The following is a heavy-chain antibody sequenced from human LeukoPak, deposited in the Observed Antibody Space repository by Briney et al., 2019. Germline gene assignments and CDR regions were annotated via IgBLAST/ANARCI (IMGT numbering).Heavy chain of an antibody. CDR2: IYYSGST. J-gene: IGHJ4*02. CDR1: GGSISSSSYY. D-gene: IGHD1-26*01. CDR3: ARQGAWELLSHLFDY. Sequence: KPSETLSLTCTVSGGSISSSSYYWGWIRQPPGKGLGCIGSIYYSGSTYYNPSLKSRVTISVDTSKNQFSLKLSSLTAADTAVYYCARQGAWELLSHLFDYWGQGTLVTVSS. V-gene: IGHV4-39*01.